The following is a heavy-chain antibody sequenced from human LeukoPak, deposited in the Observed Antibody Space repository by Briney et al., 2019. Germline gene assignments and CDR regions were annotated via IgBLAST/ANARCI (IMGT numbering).Heavy chain of an antibody. CDR3: ARDRPGIGYFDL. V-gene: IGHV1-46*03. Sequence: GESLKISCKGSGYTFTSYYMHWVRQAPGQGLEWMGIINPSGGSTSYAQKFQGRVTTTRDTSTSTVYMELSSLRAEDTAVYYCARDRPGIGYFDLWGRGTLVTVSS. D-gene: IGHD1-14*01. CDR1: GYTFTSYY. CDR2: INPSGGST. J-gene: IGHJ2*01.